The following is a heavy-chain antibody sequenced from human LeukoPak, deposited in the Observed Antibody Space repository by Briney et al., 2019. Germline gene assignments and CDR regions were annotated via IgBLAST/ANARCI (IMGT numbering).Heavy chain of an antibody. CDR2: INPSGDST. CDR3: AISGYCSSTSCSYYYGMDV. Sequence: GASVKVSCKASGYTFTSYYMHWVRQAPGQGLEWMGIINPSGDSTSYAQKFQGRVTMTRDTSTSTVYMELSSLRSEDTAVYYCAISGYCSSTSCSYYYGMDVWGQGTTVTVSS. J-gene: IGHJ6*02. V-gene: IGHV1-46*01. CDR1: GYTFTSYY. D-gene: IGHD2-2*01.